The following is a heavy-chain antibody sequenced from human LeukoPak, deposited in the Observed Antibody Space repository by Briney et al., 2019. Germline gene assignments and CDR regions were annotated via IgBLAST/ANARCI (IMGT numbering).Heavy chain of an antibody. D-gene: IGHD3-22*01. V-gene: IGHV1-69*04. CDR1: GGTFSSYA. J-gene: IGHJ4*02. CDR3: GGGYYDSSGYCPF. CDR2: IIPILGIA. Sequence: ASVKVSCKASGGTFSSYAISWVRQAPGQGLEWMGRIIPILGIANYAQKFQGRVTITADKSTSTAYMELSSLRSEDTAVYYCGGGYYDSSGYCPFWGQGTLVTVSS.